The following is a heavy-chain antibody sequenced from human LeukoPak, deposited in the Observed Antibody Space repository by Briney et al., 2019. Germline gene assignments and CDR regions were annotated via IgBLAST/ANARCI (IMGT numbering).Heavy chain of an antibody. CDR2: IYYIGST. CDR3: ARRGYYDSSGRHAFDI. D-gene: IGHD3-22*01. V-gene: IGHV4-39*01. J-gene: IGHJ3*02. CDR1: GGSISSSSYY. Sequence: SETLSFTCTVSGGSISSSSYYWGWIRQPPGKGLEWIGSIYYIGSTYYNPSLKSRVTISVDTSKNQFSLKLSSVTAADTAVYYCARRGYYDSSGRHAFDIWGQGTMVTVSS.